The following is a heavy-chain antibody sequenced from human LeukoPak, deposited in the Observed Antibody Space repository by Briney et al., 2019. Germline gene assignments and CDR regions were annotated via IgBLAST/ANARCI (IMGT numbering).Heavy chain of an antibody. CDR3: AKGNDYGDY. CDR1: GFTFDSYV. Sequence: GGSLRLSCAASGFTFDSYVMSWVRQAPGKGLEWVSAVSRFGGTTYYADSAKGRFTISRDNSKNTLYLQMNSLRAEDTAVYYCAKGNDYGDYWEGTLVTVSS. CDR2: VSRFGGTT. J-gene: IGHJ4*02. V-gene: IGHV3-23*01. D-gene: IGHD2-8*01.